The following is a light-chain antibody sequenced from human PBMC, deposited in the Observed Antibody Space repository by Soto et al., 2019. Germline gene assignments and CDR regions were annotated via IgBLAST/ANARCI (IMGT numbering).Light chain of an antibody. CDR3: QTWDTRTAV. Sequence: SYELTQPPSVSVSPGQTASIPCSGDELGSKNAFWYQQKLGQSPLLVIYQDKKRPSGIPERFSGSNSGNTATLTISGTQPMDEADYYCQTWDTRTAVFGGGTKVTVL. CDR2: QDK. J-gene: IGLJ2*01. V-gene: IGLV3-1*01. CDR1: ELGSKN.